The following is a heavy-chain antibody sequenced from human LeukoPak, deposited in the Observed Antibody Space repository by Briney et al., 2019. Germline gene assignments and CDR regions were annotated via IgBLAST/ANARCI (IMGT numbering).Heavy chain of an antibody. V-gene: IGHV1-46*01. CDR2: INPGGGTT. CDR3: ARQLGIFDY. D-gene: IGHD6-13*01. J-gene: IGHJ4*02. Sequence: ASVKVSCKASGYRFTSHYIHWLRQAPGQGLEWMGIINPGGGTTDYAQKFQGRVTITTDESTSTAYMELSSLRSEDTAVYYCARQLGIFDYWGQGTLVTVSS. CDR1: GYRFTSHY.